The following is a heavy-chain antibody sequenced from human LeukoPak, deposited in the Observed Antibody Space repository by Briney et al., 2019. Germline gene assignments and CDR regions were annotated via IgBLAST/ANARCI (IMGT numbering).Heavy chain of an antibody. CDR1: GFSLSNARMG. Sequence: SGPVLVKPTETLTLTCTVSGFSLSNARMGVSWIRQPPGKALEWLAHIFSNDEKSYSTSLKSRLTITKDTSKNQVVLTMTNMDPADTATYYCARAEGIAVVITTGDYFDYWGQGTLVTVSS. J-gene: IGHJ4*02. V-gene: IGHV2-26*01. D-gene: IGHD3-22*01. CDR3: ARAEGIAVVITTGDYFDY. CDR2: IFSNDEK.